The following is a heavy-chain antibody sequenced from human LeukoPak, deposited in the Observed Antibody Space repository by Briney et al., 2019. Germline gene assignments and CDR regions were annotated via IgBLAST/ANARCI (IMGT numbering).Heavy chain of an antibody. V-gene: IGHV4-59*08. CDR1: GGSISSYY. J-gene: IGHJ4*02. Sequence: SETLSLTCTVSGGSISSYYWSWIRQPPGKGLEWIGYIYYSGSTIYNPSLKSRVTISVDASKNQFSLKLSSVTAADTAVYYCASRSGTYSGLAYWGQGTLVTVSS. D-gene: IGHD1-26*01. CDR3: ASRSGTYSGLAY. CDR2: IYYSGST.